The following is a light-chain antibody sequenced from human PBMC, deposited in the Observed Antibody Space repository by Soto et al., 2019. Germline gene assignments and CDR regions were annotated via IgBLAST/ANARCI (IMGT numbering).Light chain of an antibody. CDR3: QKYNSAPLT. V-gene: IGKV1-27*01. CDR1: QGIAPY. Sequence: DVQMTQSPSSLSAFVGDRVTITCRASQGIAPYLAWFQQKPGKVPKLLIYATSTLQSGVPSRFSGSGSGTDFTLTINSLQPEGVGTYYCQKYNSAPLTFGGGTKVDIK. CDR2: ATS. J-gene: IGKJ4*01.